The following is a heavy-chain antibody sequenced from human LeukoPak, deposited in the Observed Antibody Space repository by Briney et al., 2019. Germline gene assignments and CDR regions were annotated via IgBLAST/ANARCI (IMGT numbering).Heavy chain of an antibody. D-gene: IGHD3-10*01. CDR2: IYCSGST. V-gene: IGHV4-31*03. J-gene: IGHJ4*02. CDR3: ARFFRHYGDHFDY. Sequence: NPSQTLSLTCTVSGGSISSGGYYWSWIRQHPGKGLEWIGYIYCSGSTYYNPSLKSRVTISVDTSKNQFSLKLSSVTAADTAVYYCARFFRHYGDHFDYWGQGTLVTVSS. CDR1: GGSISSGGYY.